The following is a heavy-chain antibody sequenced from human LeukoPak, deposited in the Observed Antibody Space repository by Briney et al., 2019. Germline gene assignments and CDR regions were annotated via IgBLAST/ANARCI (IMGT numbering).Heavy chain of an antibody. D-gene: IGHD2-15*01. CDR3: AKDAPPCSGGSCYSGYYFYGMDV. CDR2: ISYDGSNK. Sequence: GGSLRLSCVVSGLTFSSYGMHWVRQAPGKGLEWVAVISYDGSNKYYADSVKGRFTISRDNSKNALYLQMNSLRAEDTAVFYCAKDAPPCSGGSCYSGYYFYGMDVWGKGTTVTVSS. J-gene: IGHJ6*04. CDR1: GLTFSSYG. V-gene: IGHV3-30*18.